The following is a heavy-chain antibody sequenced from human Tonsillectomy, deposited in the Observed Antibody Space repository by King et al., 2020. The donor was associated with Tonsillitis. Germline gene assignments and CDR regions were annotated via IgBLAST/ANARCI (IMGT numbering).Heavy chain of an antibody. D-gene: IGHD7-27*01. CDR3: ARENWGSPDY. V-gene: IGHV5-51*01. J-gene: IGHJ4*02. CDR1: GYSFISHY. CDR2: ISPADSTI. Sequence: QLVQSGAEVKKSGESLKISCKGSGYSFISHYIGWVRQMPGKGLEWMGIISPADSTIKYSPSFQGQVTISADKSISTAYLQWSSLKASDTAMYYCARENWGSPDYWGQGTLVTVSS.